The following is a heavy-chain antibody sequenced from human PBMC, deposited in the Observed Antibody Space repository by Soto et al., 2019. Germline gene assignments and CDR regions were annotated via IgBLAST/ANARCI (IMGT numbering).Heavy chain of an antibody. CDR2: IFPGDSDT. Sequence: HGESLKISCKGSGYSFTSYWIGWVRQMPGKGLEWMRIIFPGDSDTRYSPSFQGQVTISADKSISTAYLQWSSLKASDTALYYCARTSAAGKYYYGMDVWGQGTMVTVSS. CDR1: GYSFTSYW. D-gene: IGHD6-13*01. J-gene: IGHJ6*02. CDR3: ARTSAAGKYYYGMDV. V-gene: IGHV5-51*01.